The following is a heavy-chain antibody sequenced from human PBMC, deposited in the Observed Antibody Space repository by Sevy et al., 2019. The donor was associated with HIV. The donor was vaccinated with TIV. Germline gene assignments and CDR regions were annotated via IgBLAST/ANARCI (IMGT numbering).Heavy chain of an antibody. J-gene: IGHJ6*02. CDR1: GYSFTAYY. Sequence: ASVKVSCKASGYSFTAYYMHWVRQAPGHGLEWMGWINPNSGDTEYAQKFQGRVTMTTDTSINTAYMELSRLRSDETAVFYCARDRMIFGGQGGMDAWGQGTTVTVSS. V-gene: IGHV1-2*02. D-gene: IGHD3-3*01. CDR3: ARDRMIFGGQGGMDA. CDR2: INPNSGDT.